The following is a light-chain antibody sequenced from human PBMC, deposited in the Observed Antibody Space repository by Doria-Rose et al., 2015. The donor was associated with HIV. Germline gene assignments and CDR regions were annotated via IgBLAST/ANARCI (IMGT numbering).Light chain of an antibody. CDR3: QQYYDTPS. CDR2: WAS. CDR1: QRLLYTSKHC. J-gene: IGKJ3*01. V-gene: IGKV4-1*01. Sequence: VLTQSPESLGMSLGERATLNCQSNQRLLYTSKHCLAWYQQKPGQPPKLLIYWASTRQSGVPARFSGSGSGTDFTLTISSLEAEDVAVYYCQQYYDTPSFGPGTTVDIK.